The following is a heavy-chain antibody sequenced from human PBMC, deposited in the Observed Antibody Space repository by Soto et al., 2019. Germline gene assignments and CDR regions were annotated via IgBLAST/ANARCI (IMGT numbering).Heavy chain of an antibody. CDR1: GFTFSSYW. J-gene: IGHJ4*02. V-gene: IGHV3-7*01. CDR3: ARDDYVILTVYYYFDY. CDR2: IKQDGSET. Sequence: EVQLVESGGGLVQPGGSLRLSCAASGFTFSSYWMSWVRQAPGKGLEWVANIKQDGSETYYVDSVKGRFTISRDNAKNSLYLQMNRLRAEDTAVYYCARDDYVILTVYYYFDYWGQGTLVTVSS. D-gene: IGHD3-9*01.